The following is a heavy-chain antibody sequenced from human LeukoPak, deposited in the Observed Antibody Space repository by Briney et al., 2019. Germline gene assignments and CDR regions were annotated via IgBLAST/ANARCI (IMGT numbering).Heavy chain of an antibody. CDR1: GFTFSSYW. Sequence: GGSLRLSCAASGFTFSSYWMHWVRQAPGKGLVWVSRIKTDGSSTSYADSVKGRFTISRDNAKNTLFLQMNSLRTEDTAVYYCARESSSGWYPDYWGQGTLVTVSS. D-gene: IGHD6-19*01. V-gene: IGHV3-74*01. J-gene: IGHJ4*02. CDR2: IKTDGSST. CDR3: ARESSSGWYPDY.